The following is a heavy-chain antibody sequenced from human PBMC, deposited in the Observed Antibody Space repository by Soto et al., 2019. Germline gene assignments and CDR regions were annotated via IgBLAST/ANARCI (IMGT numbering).Heavy chain of an antibody. J-gene: IGHJ4*02. V-gene: IGHV3-23*01. Sequence: RRLSCAASGFTFSSYAMSWVRQAPGKGLEWVSAISGSGGSTYYADSVKGRFTISRDNSKNTLYLQMNSLRAEDTAVYYCASQLAAAGTVDYWGQGTLVTVSS. CDR1: GFTFSSYA. D-gene: IGHD6-13*01. CDR2: ISGSGGST. CDR3: ASQLAAAGTVDY.